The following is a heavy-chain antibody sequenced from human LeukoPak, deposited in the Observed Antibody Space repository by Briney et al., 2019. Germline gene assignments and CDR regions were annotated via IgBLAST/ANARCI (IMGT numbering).Heavy chain of an antibody. CDR3: AGGQWPSRDENANFDY. J-gene: IGHJ4*02. D-gene: IGHD6-19*01. CDR1: GFTFSSYS. V-gene: IGHV3-21*01. Sequence: KSGGSLRLSCAASGFTFSSYSMNWVRQAPGKGLEWVSSISSSSSYIYYADSVKGRFTISRDNAKNSLYLQMNSLRAEDTAMYYCAGGQWPSRDENANFDYWGQGTLVTVSS. CDR2: ISSSSSYI.